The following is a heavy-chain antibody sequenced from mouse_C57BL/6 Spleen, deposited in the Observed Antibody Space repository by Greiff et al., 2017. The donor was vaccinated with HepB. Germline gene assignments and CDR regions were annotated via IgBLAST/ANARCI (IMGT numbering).Heavy chain of an antibody. CDR3: ARSLDDEGAWFAY. J-gene: IGHJ3*01. V-gene: IGHV1-54*01. CDR1: GYAFTNYL. CDR2: INPGSGGT. Sequence: QVQLQQSGAELVRPGTSVKVSCKASGYAFTNYLIEWVKQRPGQGLEWIGVINPGSGGTNYNEKFKGKATLTADKSSSTAYMQLSSLTSEDSAVYFCARSLDDEGAWFAYWGQGTLVTVSS.